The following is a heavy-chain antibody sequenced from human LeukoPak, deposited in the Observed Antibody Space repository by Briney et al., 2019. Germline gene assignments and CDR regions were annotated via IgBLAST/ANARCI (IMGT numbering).Heavy chain of an antibody. J-gene: IGHJ4*02. CDR2: ISSSSSYI. CDR1: GFTFSSYS. Sequence: GGSLRLSCAASGFTFSSYSMNWVRQAPGKGLEWVSSISSSSSYIYYADSVKGRFTISRDNAKNSLYLQMNSLRAEDTAVYYCAVVVVVAATGDYWGQGTLVTVSS. CDR3: AVVVVVAATGDY. D-gene: IGHD2-15*01. V-gene: IGHV3-21*01.